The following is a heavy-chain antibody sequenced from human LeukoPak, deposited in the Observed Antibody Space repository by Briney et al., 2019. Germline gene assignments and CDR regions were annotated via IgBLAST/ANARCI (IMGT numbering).Heavy chain of an antibody. Sequence: SETLSLTCTVSGGSISSYYWSWIRQPPGKGLEWIGYIYYSGSTNYNPSLKSRVTISVDTSKNQFSLKLSSVTAADTAVYYCARQGWDLSGNASDIWGQGTMVTVSS. CDR2: IYYSGST. V-gene: IGHV4-59*08. J-gene: IGHJ3*02. D-gene: IGHD6-19*01. CDR3: ARQGWDLSGNASDI. CDR1: GGSISSYY.